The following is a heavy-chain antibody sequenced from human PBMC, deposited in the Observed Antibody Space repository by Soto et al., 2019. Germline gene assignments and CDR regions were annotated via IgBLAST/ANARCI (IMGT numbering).Heavy chain of an antibody. CDR1: GGTFSSYT. V-gene: IGHV1-69*08. CDR3: ARDLGMNYGDSNDAFDI. Sequence: QVQLVQSGAEVQKPGSSVKVSCKASGGTFSSYTISWVRQAPGQGLEWMGRIIPILGIANYAQKFQGRVTITADKSTSTAYMELSSLRSEDTAVYYCARDLGMNYGDSNDAFDIWGQGTMVTVSS. D-gene: IGHD4-17*01. CDR2: IIPILGIA. J-gene: IGHJ3*02.